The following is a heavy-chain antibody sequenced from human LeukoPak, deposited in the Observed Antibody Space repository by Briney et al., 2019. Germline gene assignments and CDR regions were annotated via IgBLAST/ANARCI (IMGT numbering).Heavy chain of an antibody. CDR3: ALAAADDAFDI. CDR1: GGTFTSYS. D-gene: IGHD6-13*01. J-gene: IGHJ3*02. Sequence: ASVKVSCKAAGGTFTSYSISWVGQAPGQGLGWMGRIIPILGIANYAQKLQGRVTITADKSTSTAYMELSSLRSEDTAVYYCALAAADDAFDIWGQGTMVTVSS. V-gene: IGHV1-69*02. CDR2: IIPILGIA.